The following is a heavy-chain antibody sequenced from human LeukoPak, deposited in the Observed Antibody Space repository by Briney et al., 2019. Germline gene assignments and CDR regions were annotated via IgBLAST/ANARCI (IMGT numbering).Heavy chain of an antibody. Sequence: GASVKVSCKASGGTFSSYAISWVRQAPGQGLEWMGGIIPIFGTANYAQKVQGRVTITADKSTSTAYMELSSLRSEDTAVYYCARQGYYYDSSGYYSPGDYWGQGTLVTVSS. CDR1: GGTFSSYA. J-gene: IGHJ4*02. V-gene: IGHV1-69*06. D-gene: IGHD3-22*01. CDR2: IIPIFGTA. CDR3: ARQGYYYDSSGYYSPGDY.